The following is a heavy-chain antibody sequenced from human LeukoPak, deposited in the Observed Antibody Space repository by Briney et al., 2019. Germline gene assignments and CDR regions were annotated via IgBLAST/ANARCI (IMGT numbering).Heavy chain of an antibody. CDR2: ISSSGSTI. Sequence: QPGGSLRLSCAASGFTFSSYEMNWVRQAPGKGLEWVSYISSSGSTIYYADSAKGRFTISRDNAKNSLYLQMNSLRAEDTAVYYCAREPVYCGGDCYFDYWGQGTLVTVSS. V-gene: IGHV3-48*03. CDR3: AREPVYCGGDCYFDY. CDR1: GFTFSSYE. D-gene: IGHD2-21*02. J-gene: IGHJ4*02.